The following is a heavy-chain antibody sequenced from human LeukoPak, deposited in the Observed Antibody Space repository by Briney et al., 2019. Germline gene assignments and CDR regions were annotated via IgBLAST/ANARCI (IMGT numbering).Heavy chain of an antibody. CDR2: ISSSGSTI. V-gene: IGHV3-48*03. D-gene: IGHD3-22*01. CDR3: ARVPSYYDSSGYFY. CDR1: GFTFSSYE. J-gene: IGHJ4*02. Sequence: GGSLRLSCAASGFTFSSYEMDWVRQAPGKGLEWVSYISSSGSTIYYADSVKGRFTISRDNAKNSLYLQMNSLRAEDTAVYYCARVPSYYDSSGYFYWGQGTLVTVSP.